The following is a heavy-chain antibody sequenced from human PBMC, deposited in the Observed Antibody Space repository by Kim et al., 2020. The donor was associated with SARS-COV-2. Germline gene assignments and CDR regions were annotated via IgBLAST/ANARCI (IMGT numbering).Heavy chain of an antibody. D-gene: IGHD3-10*01. CDR3: ARALNYYGSGSYYDY. Sequence: PTLKSRVTISVDTSKNQFSLKLSSVTAADTAVYYCARALNYYGSGSYYDYWGQGTLVTVSS. J-gene: IGHJ4*02. V-gene: IGHV4-30-2*05.